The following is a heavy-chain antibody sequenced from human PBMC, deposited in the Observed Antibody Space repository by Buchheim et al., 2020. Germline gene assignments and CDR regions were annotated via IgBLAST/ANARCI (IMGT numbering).Heavy chain of an antibody. Sequence: QVRLQESGPGLVKPSGTLSLTCAVSGGSISSSNWWSWVRQPPGKGLEWIGEIHHSGSTNYNPSLKSRVTILIDKSKNQFSLKLSSVTAADTAVYYCAGQGIAVAGTKEDYWGQGTL. CDR2: IHHSGST. V-gene: IGHV4-4*02. CDR1: GGSISSSNW. CDR3: AGQGIAVAGTKEDY. J-gene: IGHJ4*02. D-gene: IGHD6-13*01.